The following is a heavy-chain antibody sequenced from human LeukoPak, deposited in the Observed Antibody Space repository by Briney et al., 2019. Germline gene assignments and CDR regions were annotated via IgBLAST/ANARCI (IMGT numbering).Heavy chain of an antibody. D-gene: IGHD3-3*01. CDR1: GGSFGGYY. V-gene: IGHV4-34*01. CDR2: INHSGST. J-gene: IGHJ6*03. CDR3: ARVLRFLYYMDV. Sequence: SETLSLTCAVYGGSFGGYYWSWIRQPPGKGLEWIGEINHSGSTNYNPSLKSRVTISVDTSKNQFSLKLSSVTAADTAVYYCARVLRFLYYMDVWGKGTTVTVSS.